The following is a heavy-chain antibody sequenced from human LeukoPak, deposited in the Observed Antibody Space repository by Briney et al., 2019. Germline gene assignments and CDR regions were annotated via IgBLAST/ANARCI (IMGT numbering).Heavy chain of an antibody. J-gene: IGHJ6*03. CDR3: ARDVDCSSTSCYHYYYYMDV. CDR1: GGPFSSYA. V-gene: IGHV1-69*05. D-gene: IGHD2-2*01. CDR2: IIPIFGTA. Sequence: SVKVSCKASGGPFSSYAISWVRQAPGQGLEWMGRIIPIFGTANYAQKFQGRVTITTDESTSTAYMELSSLRSEDTAVYYCARDVDCSSTSCYHYYYYMDVWGKGTTVTVSS.